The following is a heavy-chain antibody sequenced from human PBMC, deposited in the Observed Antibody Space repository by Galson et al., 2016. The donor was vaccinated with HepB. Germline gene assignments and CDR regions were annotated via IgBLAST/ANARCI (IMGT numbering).Heavy chain of an antibody. CDR1: GFSFSLYT. Sequence: SLRLSCAASGFSFSLYTMNWIRQSPGKGLERVSSIPGSGDVTHYADSEKGRFTVSRDNSRNTLYPQMNSLRAEDTAIYYCAKDFGRIVFGSSGPWGPGTLVIVSS. CDR3: AKDFGRIVFGSSGP. CDR2: IPGSGDVT. D-gene: IGHD3-22*01. V-gene: IGHV3-23*01. J-gene: IGHJ5*02.